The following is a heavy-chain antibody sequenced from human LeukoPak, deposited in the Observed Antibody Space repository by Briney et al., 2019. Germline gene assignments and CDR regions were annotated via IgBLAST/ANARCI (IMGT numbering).Heavy chain of an antibody. D-gene: IGHD6-6*01. V-gene: IGHV3-23*01. J-gene: IGHJ4*02. CDR1: GFTFSSFA. CDR3: ARGGAARPDY. Sequence: GGSLRLSCAASGFTFSSFAMSWVRQAPGKGLEWVSSISGAGGSTYYADSVKGRFTISRDNVKNSLYLQINSLRVEDTSVYYCARGGAARPDYWGQGTLVTVSS. CDR2: ISGAGGST.